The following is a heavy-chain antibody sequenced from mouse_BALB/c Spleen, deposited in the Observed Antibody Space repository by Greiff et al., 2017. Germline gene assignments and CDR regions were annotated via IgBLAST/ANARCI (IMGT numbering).Heavy chain of an antibody. D-gene: IGHD2-1*01. Sequence: EVQLQQSGTVLARPGASVKMSCKASGYSFTSYWMHWVKQRPGQGLEWIGAIYPGNSDTSYNQKFKGKAKLTAVTSASTAYMELSSLTNEDSAVYYCTTIYGNYVDFDYWGQGTTLTVSS. J-gene: IGHJ2*01. V-gene: IGHV1-5*01. CDR1: GYSFTSYW. CDR2: IYPGNSDT. CDR3: TTIYGNYVDFDY.